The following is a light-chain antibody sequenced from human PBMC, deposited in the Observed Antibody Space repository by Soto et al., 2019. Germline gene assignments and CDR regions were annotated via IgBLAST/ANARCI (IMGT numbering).Light chain of an antibody. CDR2: GAS. Sequence: EIVMTQSPATLSVSPGERATLSCRASQSVSSNLAWYQQKPGQAPRLLIYGASTRATGIPARFSGSGSGTEFTLTISSLQSEAFAVYYCQQYNNWVPITFGQGTRLEIK. V-gene: IGKV3-15*01. CDR1: QSVSSN. J-gene: IGKJ5*01. CDR3: QQYNNWVPIT.